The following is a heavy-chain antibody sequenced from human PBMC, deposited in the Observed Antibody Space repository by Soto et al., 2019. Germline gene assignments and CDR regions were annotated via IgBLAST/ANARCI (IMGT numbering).Heavy chain of an antibody. CDR1: GFTFSNHG. D-gene: IGHD3-10*01. CDR3: ASDGSYFFGSGAHY. Sequence: QVQLVESGGGVVQPGGSLKLSCAVSGFTFSNHGMHWVRQAPGEGLQWLAVIWYDGSIKYYADSVKGRFTISRDNSKNTVYRQMSTLRAEDTAVYYCASDGSYFFGSGAHYWGQGTLVTVSS. V-gene: IGHV3-33*01. CDR2: IWYDGSIK. J-gene: IGHJ4*02.